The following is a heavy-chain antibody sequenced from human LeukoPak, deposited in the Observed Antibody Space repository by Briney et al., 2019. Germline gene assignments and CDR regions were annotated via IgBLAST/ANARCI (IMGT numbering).Heavy chain of an antibody. CDR1: GFTVSSNY. D-gene: IGHD6-13*01. CDR3: AKDLLGYSSEAFDI. Sequence: GGSLRLSCAASGFTVSSNYMSWVRQAPGKGLEWVSVIYSGGSTYYADSVKGRFTISRDNSKNTLYLQMNSLRAEDTAVYYCAKDLLGYSSEAFDIWGQGTMVTVSS. J-gene: IGHJ3*02. CDR2: IYSGGST. V-gene: IGHV3-66*01.